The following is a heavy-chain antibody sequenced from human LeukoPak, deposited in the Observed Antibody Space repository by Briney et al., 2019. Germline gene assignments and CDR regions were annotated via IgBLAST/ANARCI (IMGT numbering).Heavy chain of an antibody. J-gene: IGHJ4*02. CDR2: IYSGGST. V-gene: IGHV3-53*01. CDR1: GFTFSIYG. CDR3: ATDSSGYDY. D-gene: IGHD3-22*01. Sequence: TGGSLRLSCAASGFTFSIYGMSWVRQAPGKGLEWVSVIYSGGSTYYADSVKGRFTISRDNSKNTLYLQMNSLRAEDTAVYYCATDSSGYDYWGQGTLVTVSS.